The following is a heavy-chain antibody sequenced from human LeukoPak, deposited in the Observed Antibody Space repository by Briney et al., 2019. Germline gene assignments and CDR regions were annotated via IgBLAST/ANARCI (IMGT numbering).Heavy chain of an antibody. V-gene: IGHV1-18*01. CDR3: ARDSVGIFWSGYAPFDY. CDR1: GYTFTSYG. Sequence: GASVKVSCKASGYTFTSYGISWVRQAPGQGLEWMGWISAYNGNTNYAQKLQGRVTMTTDTSTSTAYMELRSLRSDDTAVYYCARDSVGIFWSGYAPFDYWGQGTLVTVSS. CDR2: ISAYNGNT. D-gene: IGHD3-3*01. J-gene: IGHJ4*02.